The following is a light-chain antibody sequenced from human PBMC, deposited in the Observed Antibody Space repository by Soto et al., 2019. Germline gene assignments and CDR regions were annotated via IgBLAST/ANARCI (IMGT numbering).Light chain of an antibody. Sequence: SYELTQPPSVSVAPGQTAGITCGGNNIGSKSVHWYRQKTGQAPVLVVYDDSDRPSGIPERFSGSNSGNTATLTISRVEAGDEADYYCQVWDTSNDHPYVFGTGTKVTVL. CDR2: DDS. V-gene: IGLV3-21*02. CDR3: QVWDTSNDHPYV. CDR1: NIGSKS. J-gene: IGLJ1*01.